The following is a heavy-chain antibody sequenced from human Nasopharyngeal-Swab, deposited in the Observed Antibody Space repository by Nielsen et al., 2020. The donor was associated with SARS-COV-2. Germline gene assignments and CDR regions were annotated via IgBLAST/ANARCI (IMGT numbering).Heavy chain of an antibody. V-gene: IGHV4-30-2*01. Sequence: SETLSLTCAVSGGSISSGGYSWSWIRPPPGKGLEWIGYIYHSGSTYYNPSLKSRVTISVDRSKNQFSLKLSSVTAADTAVYYCARASITPTFRYFDYWGQGTLVTVSS. CDR1: GGSISSGGYS. CDR2: IYHSGST. CDR3: ARASITPTFRYFDY. J-gene: IGHJ4*02. D-gene: IGHD3-16*01.